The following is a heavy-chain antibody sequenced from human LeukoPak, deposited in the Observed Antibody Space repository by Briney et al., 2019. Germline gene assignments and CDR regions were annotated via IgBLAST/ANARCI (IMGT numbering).Heavy chain of an antibody. CDR3: AKIRYYYGPVDY. CDR1: GGSISSYY. J-gene: IGHJ4*02. Sequence: PSETLSLTCTVSGGSISSYYWSWIRQPPGKGLEWIGYIYYSGSTNYNPSLKSRVTISVDTSKNQFSLKLSSVTAADTAVYYCAKIRYYYGPVDYWGQGTLVTVSS. D-gene: IGHD3-10*01. CDR2: IYYSGST. V-gene: IGHV4-59*01.